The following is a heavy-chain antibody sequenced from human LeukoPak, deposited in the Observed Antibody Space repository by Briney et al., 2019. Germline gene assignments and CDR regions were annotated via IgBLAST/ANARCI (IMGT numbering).Heavy chain of an antibody. CDR3: ARRKRGYSYGLTDY. CDR2: INHSGST. J-gene: IGHJ4*02. CDR1: GGSFSGYY. Sequence: PSETLSLTCAVYGGSFSGYYWSWIRQPPGKGLEWIGEINHSGSTNYNPSLKSRVTISVDTSKNQFSLKLSSVTAADTAVYYCARRKRGYSYGLTDYWGQGTLVTVSS. V-gene: IGHV4-34*01. D-gene: IGHD5-18*01.